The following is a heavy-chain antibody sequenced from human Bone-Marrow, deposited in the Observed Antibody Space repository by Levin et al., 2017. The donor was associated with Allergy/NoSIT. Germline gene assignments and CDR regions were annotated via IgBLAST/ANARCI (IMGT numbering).Heavy chain of an antibody. D-gene: IGHD3-22*01. CDR2: ISDDGSDE. V-gene: IGHV3-30*04. CDR3: ARAWGYYDSRGYPHHAFDI. Sequence: GGSLRLSCAVSGFTFSTYSMHWVRQAPGRGLEWVALISDDGSDEDFADSVKGRFTISRDNPKNTLYLQMSSLTAEDTAVYYCARAWGYYDSRGYPHHAFDIWGQGTLVTVSS. CDR1: GFTFSTYS. J-gene: IGHJ3*02.